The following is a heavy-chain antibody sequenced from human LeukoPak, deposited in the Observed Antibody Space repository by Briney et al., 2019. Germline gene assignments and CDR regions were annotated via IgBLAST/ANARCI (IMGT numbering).Heavy chain of an antibody. CDR1: GFTFSSYG. CDR2: TRYDGSNK. D-gene: IGHD3-10*01. Sequence: PGGSLRLSCAASGFTFSSYGMHWVRQAPGKGLELVAFTRYDGSNKYYADSVKGRFTISRDNSKNTLYLQMNSLRAEDTAVYYCAKDEYYGSGSYFQGDYWGQGTLVTVSS. CDR3: AKDEYYGSGSYFQGDY. V-gene: IGHV3-30*02. J-gene: IGHJ4*02.